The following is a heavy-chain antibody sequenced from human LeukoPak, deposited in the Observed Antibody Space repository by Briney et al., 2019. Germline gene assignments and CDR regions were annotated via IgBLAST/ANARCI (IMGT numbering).Heavy chain of an antibody. Sequence: GASVKDSCKASGYTFTSYGISWVRQAPGQGLEWMGWISAYNGNTNYAQKLQGRVTMTTDTSTSTAYMELRSLRSDDTAVYYCARGRVDYYDSSGYIFDYWGQGTLVTVSS. D-gene: IGHD3-22*01. CDR3: ARGRVDYYDSSGYIFDY. V-gene: IGHV1-18*01. CDR2: ISAYNGNT. CDR1: GYTFTSYG. J-gene: IGHJ4*02.